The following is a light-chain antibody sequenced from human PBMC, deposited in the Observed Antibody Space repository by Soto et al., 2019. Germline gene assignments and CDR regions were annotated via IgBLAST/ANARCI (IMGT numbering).Light chain of an antibody. CDR3: CSYAGSSPVV. J-gene: IGLJ2*01. CDR1: SSDVGSHNL. CDR2: DVS. Sequence: QSVLTQPASVSGSPGQSITISCTGSSSDVGSHNLVSWYQQHPGKAPKLMIYDVSKRPSGVSNRVSGSKSGNTASLTISGLQAEDEADYCCCSYAGSSPVVFGVGTTVTVL. V-gene: IGLV2-23*02.